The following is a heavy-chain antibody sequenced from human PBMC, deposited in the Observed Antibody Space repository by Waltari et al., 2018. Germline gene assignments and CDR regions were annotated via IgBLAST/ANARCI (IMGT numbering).Heavy chain of an antibody. D-gene: IGHD2-15*01. CDR3: AIVIQWWFPGNMNV. V-gene: IGHV3-23*04. CDR2: ISKSDGAT. Sequence: EVQLVESGGGLVQPGGSLRLYCAASGFTFDNYAMSWVRQAPGKGLEWLSTISKSDGATYYTGTVKGRFTISRDNSQNMLYLQMNSLRDEDTAVYYCAIVIQWWFPGNMNVWGQGTTVTVSS. CDR1: GFTFDNYA. J-gene: IGHJ6*02.